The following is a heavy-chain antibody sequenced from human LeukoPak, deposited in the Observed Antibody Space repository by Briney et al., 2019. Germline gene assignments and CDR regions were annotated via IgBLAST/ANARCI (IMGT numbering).Heavy chain of an antibody. Sequence: GGSPRLSRSTSGFTFRVYWMMWVPHAPGKGPESVSNIRQDDSEKNYVDSVKGRFTISRDNATSSLYLQMNSLRAEDTAVYYCARDRTSSSWRPDSFDIWGQGTMVTVSP. V-gene: IGHV3-7*03. CDR3: ARDRTSSSWRPDSFDI. D-gene: IGHD6-13*01. CDR2: IRQDDSEK. J-gene: IGHJ3*02. CDR1: GFTFRVYW.